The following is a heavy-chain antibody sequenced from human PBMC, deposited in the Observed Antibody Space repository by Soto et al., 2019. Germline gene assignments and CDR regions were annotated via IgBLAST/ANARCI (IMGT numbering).Heavy chain of an antibody. CDR3: SRHYSGYDLGGY. V-gene: IGHV4-39*01. D-gene: IGHD5-12*01. J-gene: IGHJ4*02. CDR1: GGSISSSGYY. Sequence: QLQLQESGPGLVKPSETLSLTCTVSGGSISSSGYYWGWIRQPPGKGLEWIGSMYYSGSTYYNPSLTSRLTISEDRSKNQLSLKLNSVTAAATAVYYCSRHYSGYDLGGYWGQGTLVTVSS. CDR2: MYYSGST.